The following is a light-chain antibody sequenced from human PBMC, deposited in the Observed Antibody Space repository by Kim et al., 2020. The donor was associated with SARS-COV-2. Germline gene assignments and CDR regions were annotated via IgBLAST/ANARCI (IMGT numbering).Light chain of an antibody. V-gene: IGKV3-20*01. CDR2: GAS. Sequence: APGERTHLACRASQSVISTYLAWYQQKPGQAPRLLIHGASTRATGIPDRFSGTGSGTDFTLTISRLEPEDFAVYYCQQYGRSPLTFGGGTKVDIK. CDR3: QQYGRSPLT. CDR1: QSVISTY. J-gene: IGKJ4*01.